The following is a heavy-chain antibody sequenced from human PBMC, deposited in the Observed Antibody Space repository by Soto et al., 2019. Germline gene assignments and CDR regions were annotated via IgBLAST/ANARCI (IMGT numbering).Heavy chain of an antibody. D-gene: IGHD3-22*01. CDR2: IKSKVNGATT. Sequence: GPLRLSCAAAGFIFSNAWINWVRQAPGGGLEWVGRIKSKVNGATTDFAAPVKGRFAISRDDSRHIVYLQMNSLRIEDTAVYYCTTDSYSTMLVVRFDYWGHGTPVTVSS. CDR3: TTDSYSTMLVVRFDY. J-gene: IGHJ4*01. V-gene: IGHV3-15*07. CDR1: GFIFSNAW.